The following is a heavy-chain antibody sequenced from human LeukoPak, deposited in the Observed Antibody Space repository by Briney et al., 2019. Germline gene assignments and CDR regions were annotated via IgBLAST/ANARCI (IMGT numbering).Heavy chain of an antibody. D-gene: IGHD6-19*01. J-gene: IGHJ5*02. CDR2: ISSTGRT. CDR3: AKGAGPPWFDP. CDR1: GASISSDTYF. Sequence: SETLSLTCTVSGASISSDTYFWSWIRQPAGKGLEWIGRISSTGRTDYNPSLTSRVTISIDTSKNQLSMQLNSVTPADTAVYYCAKGAGPPWFDPWGQGTLVTVSS. V-gene: IGHV4-61*02.